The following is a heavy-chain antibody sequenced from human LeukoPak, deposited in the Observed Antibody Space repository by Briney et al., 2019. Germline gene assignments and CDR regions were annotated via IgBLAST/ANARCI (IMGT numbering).Heavy chain of an antibody. J-gene: IGHJ6*03. CDR3: ARESVLWFGELPGVKRRYYYYMDV. CDR1: GFTFSSYS. V-gene: IGHV3-48*01. D-gene: IGHD3-10*01. Sequence: GGSLRLSCVASGFTFSSYSMNWVRQAPGKGLEWVSYINSSSCTIYYADSVKGRFTISRDNAKDSLYLQMNSLRAEDTAVYYCARESVLWFGELPGVKRRYYYYMDVWGKGTTVTVSS. CDR2: INSSSCTI.